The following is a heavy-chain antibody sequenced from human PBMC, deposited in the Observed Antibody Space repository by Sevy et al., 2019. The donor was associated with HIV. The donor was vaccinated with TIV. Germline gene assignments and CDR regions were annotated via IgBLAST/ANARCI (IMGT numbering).Heavy chain of an antibody. J-gene: IGHJ6*02. Sequence: SETLSLTCTVSGGSISSSSYYWGWIRQPPGKGLEWFGSIYYSGSTYYNPSLKSRVTISVDTSKNQFSLKLSSVTAADTAVYYCARDLGIAAAGTDYYGMDVWGQWTTVTVSS. CDR2: IYYSGST. D-gene: IGHD6-13*01. V-gene: IGHV4-39*02. CDR1: GGSISSSSYY. CDR3: ARDLGIAAAGTDYYGMDV.